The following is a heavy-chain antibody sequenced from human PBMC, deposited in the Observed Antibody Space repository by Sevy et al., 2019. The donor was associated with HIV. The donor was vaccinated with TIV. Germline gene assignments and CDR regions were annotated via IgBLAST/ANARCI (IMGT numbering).Heavy chain of an antibody. J-gene: IGHJ5*02. D-gene: IGHD3-9*01. CDR1: GFTFSSNT. CDR2: ISSRSTYI. Sequence: GGSLRLSCAASGFTFSSNTMNWLRQAPGKGLEWVSSISSRSTYIFYADLVKGRFTISRYKSKKSVFLQMSSLRVEDTAVDYCARGDKDGWFDPWGQGTPVTVSS. CDR3: ARGDKDGWFDP. V-gene: IGHV3-21*01.